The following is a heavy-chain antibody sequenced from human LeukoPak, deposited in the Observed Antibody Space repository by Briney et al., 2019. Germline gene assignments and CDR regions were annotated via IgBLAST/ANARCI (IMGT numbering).Heavy chain of an antibody. CDR2: ISDSGGGT. CDR3: TKDWSASY. V-gene: IGHV3-23*01. CDR1: GFTFNNFA. J-gene: IGHJ4*02. Sequence: GGSLRLSCAASGFTFNNFAMTWVRQALGKGLQWVSAISDSGGGTYYADSVKGRFTISRDNSKNMLYLQMNSLRVEDTAVYYCTKDWSASYWGQGTLVTVSS.